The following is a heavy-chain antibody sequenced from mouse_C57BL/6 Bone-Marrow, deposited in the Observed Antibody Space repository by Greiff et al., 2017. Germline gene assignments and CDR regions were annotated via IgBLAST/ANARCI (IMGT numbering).Heavy chain of an antibody. CDR3: ARKVARDAKDY. J-gene: IGHJ4*01. Sequence: QVQLQQPGAELVKPGASVKMSCKASGYTFTSYWITWVKQRPGQGLEWIGDIYPGSGSTNYNEKFKGKATLTVDTSSSTAYMQLSSLTSEDSAVYYCARKVARDAKDYWGQGTSVTGPS. V-gene: IGHV1-55*01. D-gene: IGHD1-1*01. CDR2: IYPGSGST. CDR1: GYTFTSYW.